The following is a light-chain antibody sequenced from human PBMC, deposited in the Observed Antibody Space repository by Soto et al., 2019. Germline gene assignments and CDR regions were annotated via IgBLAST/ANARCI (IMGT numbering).Light chain of an antibody. V-gene: IGKV3-15*01. CDR3: QQYSNWPPWT. J-gene: IGKJ1*01. Sequence: DIVLTQSPATLSLSPGERATLSCRASQSVSRKLAWYQQKPGQAPRLLIYGPSTRATGIPARFSGSGSGTEFTLTITSLQSEDVAVYYCQQYSNWPPWTFGQGTKVDIK. CDR1: QSVSRK. CDR2: GPS.